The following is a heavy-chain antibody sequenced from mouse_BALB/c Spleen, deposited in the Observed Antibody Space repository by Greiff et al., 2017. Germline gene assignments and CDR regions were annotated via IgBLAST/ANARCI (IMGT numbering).Heavy chain of an antibody. Sequence: QVQLQQSAAELARPGASVKMSCKASGYTFTSYTMHWVKQRPGQGLEWIGYINPSSGYNEYNQKFKDKTTLTADKSSSTAYMQLSSLTSEDSAVYYCASLLRLRDWYFDVWGAGTTVTVSS. J-gene: IGHJ1*01. CDR2: INPSSGYN. V-gene: IGHV1-4*02. D-gene: IGHD1-2*01. CDR3: ASLLRLRDWYFDV. CDR1: GYTFTSYT.